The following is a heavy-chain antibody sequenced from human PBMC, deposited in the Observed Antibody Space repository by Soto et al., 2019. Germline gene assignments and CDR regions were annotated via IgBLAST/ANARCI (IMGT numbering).Heavy chain of an antibody. V-gene: IGHV3-21*01. CDR2: ISESGVSI. CDR3: ASRFRGHYYDSSGFYLSFDP. CDR1: GFTFSSYT. D-gene: IGHD3-22*01. Sequence: GGSLRLSCAASGFTFSSYTMNWVRQAPGKGLEWVSSISESGVSIYYADSVKGRFTISRDNAKNSLYLQMNSLRAEDTAVYYCASRFRGHYYDSSGFYLSFDPWGQGTLVTVSS. J-gene: IGHJ5*02.